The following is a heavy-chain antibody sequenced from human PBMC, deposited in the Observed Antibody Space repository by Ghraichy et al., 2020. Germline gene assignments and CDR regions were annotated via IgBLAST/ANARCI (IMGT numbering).Heavy chain of an antibody. CDR1: GGSISSSSYY. CDR3: ARLKIAGEEWGSEGYYYYYYGMDV. CDR2: IYYSGST. J-gene: IGHJ6*02. D-gene: IGHD3-3*01. Sequence: SETLSLTCTVSGGSISSSSYYWGWIRQPPGKGLEWIGSIYYSGSTYYNPSLKSRVTISVDTSKNQFSLKLSSVTAADTAVYYCARLKIAGEEWGSEGYYYYYYGMDVWGQGTTVTVSS. V-gene: IGHV4-39*01.